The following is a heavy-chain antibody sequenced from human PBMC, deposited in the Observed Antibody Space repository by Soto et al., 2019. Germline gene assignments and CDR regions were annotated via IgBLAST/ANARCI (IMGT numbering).Heavy chain of an antibody. CDR3: AKGARDCSSTSCYNYYGMDV. CDR2: ISYDGSNK. V-gene: IGHV3-30*18. Sequence: GGSLRLSCAASGFTFSSYGMHWVRQAPGKGLEWVAVISYDGSNKYYADSVKGRFTISRDNSKNTLYLQMNSLRAEDTAVYYCAKGARDCSSTSCYNYYGMDVWGQGTTVTVSS. D-gene: IGHD2-2*02. CDR1: GFTFSSYG. J-gene: IGHJ6*02.